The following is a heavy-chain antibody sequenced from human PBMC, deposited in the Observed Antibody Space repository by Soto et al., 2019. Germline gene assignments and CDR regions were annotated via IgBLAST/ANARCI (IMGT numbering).Heavy chain of an antibody. Sequence: SLTHPRSYTVSGGNISSYYWSWIRQPPGKGLEWIGYIYYSGSTNYNPSLKSRVTISVDTSKNQFSLKLSSVTAADTAVYYCAVGYCSGGSCHRAFDYWGQGTLVTVSS. CDR2: IYYSGST. CDR3: AVGYCSGGSCHRAFDY. V-gene: IGHV4-59*01. CDR1: GGNISSYY. D-gene: IGHD2-15*01. J-gene: IGHJ4*02.